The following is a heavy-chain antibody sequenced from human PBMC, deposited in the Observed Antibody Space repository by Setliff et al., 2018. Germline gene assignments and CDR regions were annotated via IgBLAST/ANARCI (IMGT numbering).Heavy chain of an antibody. V-gene: IGHV4-39*07. CDR2: IYYSGST. D-gene: IGHD3-10*01. CDR3: ARDAWFGIV. J-gene: IGHJ4*02. Sequence: SETLSLTCTVSGGSISTTDYYWGWIRQPPGKGLEWIGSIYYSGSTYYNPSLKSRVTISVDTSKNQFSLKLSSVTAADTAVYYCARDAWFGIVWGQGTLVTVSS. CDR1: GGSISTTDYY.